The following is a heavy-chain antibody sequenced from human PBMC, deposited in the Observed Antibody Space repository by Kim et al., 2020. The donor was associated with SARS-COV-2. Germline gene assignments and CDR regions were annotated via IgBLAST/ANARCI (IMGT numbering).Heavy chain of an antibody. Sequence: ASVKVSCKASGYTFTSYYMHWVRQAPGQGLEWMGIINPSGGSTSYAQKFQGRVTMTRDTSTSTVYMELSSLRSEDTAVYYCARAEVSTAMAPALHYYDSSGYSTAIDYWGQGTLVTVSS. J-gene: IGHJ4*02. CDR3: ARAEVSTAMAPALHYYDSSGYSTAIDY. D-gene: IGHD3-22*01. CDR2: INPSGGST. V-gene: IGHV1-46*01. CDR1: GYTFTSYY.